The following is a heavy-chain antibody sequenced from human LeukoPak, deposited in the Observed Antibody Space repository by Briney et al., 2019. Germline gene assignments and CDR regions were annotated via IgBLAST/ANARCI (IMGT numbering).Heavy chain of an antibody. CDR1: GFSFSTYA. V-gene: IGHV3-23*01. Sequence: GGSLRLSCAASGFSFSTYAMSWVRQAPGQGLEWVSAISGSGKTYYPDSVKGRFTISRDNSKNTLFLQMNGLRTEDTAVYYCAKERDAKGYFDYWGQGTLVTVSS. CDR2: ISGSGKT. J-gene: IGHJ4*02. CDR3: AKERDAKGYFDY.